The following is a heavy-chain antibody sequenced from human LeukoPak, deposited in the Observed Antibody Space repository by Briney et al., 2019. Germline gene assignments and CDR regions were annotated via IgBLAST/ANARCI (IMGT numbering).Heavy chain of an antibody. D-gene: IGHD3-10*01. J-gene: IGHJ4*02. CDR1: GFTIHDHA. V-gene: IGHV3-74*01. Sequence: GRSLRLSCVGSGFTIHDHAMHWVRQAPGKGLVWVSHTNSDGSTTDYADSVRGRFTISRDSAKNTLYLQMNSLTVEDTAVYYCGRGMRDYYGLDYWGQGILVTVSS. CDR2: TNSDGSTT. CDR3: GRGMRDYYGLDY.